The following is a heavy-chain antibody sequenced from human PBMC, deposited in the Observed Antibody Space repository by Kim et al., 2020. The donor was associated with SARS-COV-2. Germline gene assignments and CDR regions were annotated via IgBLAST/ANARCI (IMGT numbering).Heavy chain of an antibody. CDR1: GFTFSSYG. J-gene: IGHJ4*02. V-gene: IGHV3-33*01. CDR3: AREGYSSSSLGY. CDR2: IWYDGSNK. Sequence: GGSLRLSCAASGFTFSSYGMHWVRQAPGKGLEWVAVIWYDGSNKYYADSVKGRFTISRDNSKNTLYLQMNSLRAEDTAVYYCAREGYSSSSLGYWGQGTLVTVSS. D-gene: IGHD6-13*01.